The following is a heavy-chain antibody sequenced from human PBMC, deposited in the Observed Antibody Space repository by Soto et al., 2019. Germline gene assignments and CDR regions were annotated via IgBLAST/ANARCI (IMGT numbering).Heavy chain of an antibody. CDR2: IYSEGTP. D-gene: IGHD3-9*01. V-gene: IGHV3-53*01. CDR3: ARSTYYDILTGSYYYYAMDV. Sequence: GGSLRLSCAASGFTVSSNYMSWARKAPGKGLEWVSVIYSEGTPYYADSVKGRFTISRENSNNTLYLHMNNLRAEDTAVYYCARSTYYDILTGSYYYYAMDVWGQGTTVTVSS. CDR1: GFTVSSNY. J-gene: IGHJ6*02.